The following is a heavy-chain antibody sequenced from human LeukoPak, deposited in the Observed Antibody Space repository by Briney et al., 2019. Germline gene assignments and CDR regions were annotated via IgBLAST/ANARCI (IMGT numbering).Heavy chain of an antibody. D-gene: IGHD3-22*01. CDR2: IRSKAYGGTT. CDR1: GFTFGDYA. CDR3: TRPTDYYYDSSGCFDY. V-gene: IGHV3-49*04. J-gene: IGHJ4*02. Sequence: PGGSLRLSCTASGFTFGDYAMSWVRQAPGKGLEWVGFIRSKAYGGTTEYAASVKGRFTISRDDSKSIAYLQMNSLKTEDTVVYYCTRPTDYYYDSSGCFDYWGQGTLVTVSS.